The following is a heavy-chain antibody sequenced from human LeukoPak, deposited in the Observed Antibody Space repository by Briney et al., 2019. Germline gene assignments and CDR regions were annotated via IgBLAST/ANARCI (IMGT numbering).Heavy chain of an antibody. CDR2: IYYSGSS. V-gene: IGHV4-39*01. Sequence: SETLSLTCSVSGGSISSSSSYWGWIRQPPGKGLEWIGSIYYSGSSFDNPALKRRVTISVDTSKNQFSLKLSSVTAADTAVYYCARHRSGWLQSSFDYWGQGTLVTVSS. J-gene: IGHJ4*02. CDR3: ARHRSGWLQSSFDY. D-gene: IGHD5-24*01. CDR1: GGSISSSSSY.